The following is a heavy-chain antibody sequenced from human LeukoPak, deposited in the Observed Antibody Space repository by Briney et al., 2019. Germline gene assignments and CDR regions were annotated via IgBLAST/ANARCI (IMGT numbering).Heavy chain of an antibody. CDR2: IYYSGST. CDR3: ARHAADYYDSSGYHDY. J-gene: IGHJ4*02. V-gene: IGHV4-39*01. Sequence: SETLSLTCTVSGGSISSSSYYWGWTREPPGKGLEWIGSIYYSGSTYYNPSLKSRVTISVDTSKNQFSLKLSSVTTADTAVYYCARHAADYYDSSGYHDYWGQGTLVTVSS. D-gene: IGHD3-22*01. CDR1: GGSISSSSYY.